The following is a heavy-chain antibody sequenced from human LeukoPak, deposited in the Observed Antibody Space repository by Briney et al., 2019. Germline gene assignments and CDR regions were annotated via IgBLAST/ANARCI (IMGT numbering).Heavy chain of an antibody. CDR2: IIAYNGNI. D-gene: IGHD2-15*01. CDR3: ARVVVVAATRGTWYFDL. Sequence: ASVNVSCKASGYTFSNYGITWVRQAPGQGLEWMGWIIAYNGNINYAQKVQGRVTMTTDTSTSTAYMELRSLRSDDTAAYYCARVVVVAATRGTWYFDLWGRGTLVTVSS. CDR1: GYTFSNYG. J-gene: IGHJ2*01. V-gene: IGHV1-18*01.